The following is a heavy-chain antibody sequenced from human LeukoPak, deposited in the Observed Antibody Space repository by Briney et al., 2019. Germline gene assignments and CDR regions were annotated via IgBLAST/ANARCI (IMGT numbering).Heavy chain of an antibody. Sequence: PETLSLTCTVSGDSLTGYYWGWVRQPPGEGLEWIGNIYYTGNTYYHPSLKSRVTISLDTSKNQFSLKVISMTAADTAVYYCARDRSVGVLPASPFDFWGQGTLVTVSS. J-gene: IGHJ4*02. CDR2: IYYTGNT. D-gene: IGHD2-2*01. CDR1: GDSLTGYY. CDR3: ARDRSVGVLPASPFDF. V-gene: IGHV4-39*07.